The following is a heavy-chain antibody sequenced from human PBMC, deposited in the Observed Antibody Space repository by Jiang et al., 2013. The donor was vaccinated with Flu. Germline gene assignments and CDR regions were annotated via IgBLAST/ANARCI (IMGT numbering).Heavy chain of an antibody. CDR1: GFSLTTSGMG. V-gene: IGHV2-5*01. D-gene: IGHD3-10*01. CDR2: IYWNDDK. J-gene: IGHJ5*02. CDR3: AHRPVAFTMAWFDP. Sequence: KPTQTLRLTCAFSGFSLTTSGMGVGWFRQPPGEALEWLALIYWNDDKRYNPSLKTRLTIAKDTSKNEVVLTMTNIDPVDTATYYCAHRPVAFTMAWFDPWGQGTLVTVSS.